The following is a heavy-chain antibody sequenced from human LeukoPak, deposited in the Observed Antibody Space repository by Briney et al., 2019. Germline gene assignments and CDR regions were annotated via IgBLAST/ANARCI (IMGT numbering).Heavy chain of an antibody. CDR3: ARHRWTGTHNFDY. D-gene: IGHD1-1*01. CDR2: ILYSGTT. V-gene: IGHV4-39*01. CDR1: GDSISTSSYF. Sequence: PSETLSLTCSVSGDSISTSSYFWGWIRQPPGKGLEWIGSILYSGTTYYKPSLKSRVTISVDTSKNQFSLELTSVTAADTAVYYCARHRWTGTHNFDYWGQGSLVTVSS. J-gene: IGHJ4*02.